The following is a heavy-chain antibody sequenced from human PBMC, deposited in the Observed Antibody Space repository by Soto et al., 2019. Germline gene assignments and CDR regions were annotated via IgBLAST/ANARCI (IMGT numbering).Heavy chain of an antibody. Sequence: GGSLRLSCAASGFTFSIYSMNWVRQAPGKGLEWVSLISGSGGSTHYADSVEGRFTISRDNSKNTLYLEMDSLRAEDTAVYYCAKAPFDMVVATATIDYWGHANMVTVYS. CDR2: ISGSGGST. D-gene: IGHD2-2*01. V-gene: IGHV3-23*01. CDR1: GFTFSIYS. CDR3: AKAPFDMVVATATIDY. J-gene: IGHJ4*01.